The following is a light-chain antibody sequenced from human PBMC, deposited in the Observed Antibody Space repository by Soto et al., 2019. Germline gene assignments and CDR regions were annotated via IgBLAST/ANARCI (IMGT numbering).Light chain of an antibody. CDR2: EGS. Sequence: QSALTQPASVSGSPGQSITISCTGTSSDVGSYNLVSWYQQHPGKAPKLMIYEGSKRPSGVSNRFSGSKSGNTASLTISGLQAEDEADYYCCSYAGSSTSVFXTGTKVTVL. V-gene: IGLV2-23*01. CDR3: CSYAGSSTSV. J-gene: IGLJ1*01. CDR1: SSDVGSYNL.